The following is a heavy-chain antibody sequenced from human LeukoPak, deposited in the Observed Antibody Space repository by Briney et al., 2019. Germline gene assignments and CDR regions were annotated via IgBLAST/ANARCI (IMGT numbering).Heavy chain of an antibody. D-gene: IGHD3-22*01. J-gene: IGHJ4*02. CDR2: IKQDGSEK. CDR3: AREQYYYDSSGYYFLFDY. Sequence: GGSLRLSCAASGFTFSSYWMSWVRQAPGKGLEWVANIKQDGSEKYYVDSVKGRFTISRDNAKTSLYLQMNSLRAEDTAVYYCAREQYYYDSSGYYFLFDYWGQGTLVTVSS. CDR1: GFTFSSYW. V-gene: IGHV3-7*04.